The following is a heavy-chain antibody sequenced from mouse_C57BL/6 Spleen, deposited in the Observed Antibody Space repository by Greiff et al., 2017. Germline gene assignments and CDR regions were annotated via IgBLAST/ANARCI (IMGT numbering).Heavy chain of an antibody. CDR2: MLPGSGST. Sequence: QVQLKESGAERMKPGASVKLSRKATGYTFTGYWIERVKQRPGHGLEWIGEMLPGSGSTNYNEKFKGKATFTADTSSNTAHMQLSSLTTEDPSIYSCANHGYVFDYWGHGATLKVSS. V-gene: IGHV1-9*01. CDR3: ANHGYVFDY. D-gene: IGHD2-2*01. J-gene: IGHJ2*01. CDR1: GYTFTGYW.